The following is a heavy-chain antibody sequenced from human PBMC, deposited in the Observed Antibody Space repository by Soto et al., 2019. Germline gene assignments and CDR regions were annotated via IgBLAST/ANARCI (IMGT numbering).Heavy chain of an antibody. J-gene: IGHJ5*02. V-gene: IGHV6-1*01. D-gene: IGHD5-12*01. Sequence: SQTLSLTCVISGDSVSSNTASWNWIRQSPSRGLEWLGRTYFRSKWYNDYAVSVKSRIIINPDTSNNQFSLQLNSVTPDDTAVYFCAKGDNLGPKTGYAFDPWGQGSMVTVSS. CDR2: TYFRSKWYN. CDR3: AKGDNLGPKTGYAFDP. CDR1: GDSVSSNTAS.